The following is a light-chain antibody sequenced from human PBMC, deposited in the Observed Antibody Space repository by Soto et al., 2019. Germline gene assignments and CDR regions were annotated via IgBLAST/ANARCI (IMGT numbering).Light chain of an antibody. J-gene: IGKJ5*01. CDR2: DAS. CDR1: QNVRGY. CDR3: QHYAHNSPIT. V-gene: IGKV3-11*01. Sequence: ILLTHTPFTLARSPEERATLSCRASQNVRGYLAWYQQKPGQAPRLLIYDASNRATGIPARFSGGGSGTDFTLTISSLEPEDSALYYCQHYAHNSPITFGQGTRLEIK.